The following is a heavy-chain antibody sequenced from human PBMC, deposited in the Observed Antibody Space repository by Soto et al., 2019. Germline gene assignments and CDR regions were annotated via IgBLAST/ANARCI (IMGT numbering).Heavy chain of an antibody. CDR1: DFTFRNYW. Sequence: EVQLVESGGDLVQPGGSLRLSCATSDFTFRNYWMNWVRQAPGKGLEWVANIKPDGSATNYVDSVKGRLTISRHNVRNSVSLQMNSLRAEDTAVYFCFGGNGGPQWGQGTLVTVSS. CDR3: FGGNGGPQ. V-gene: IGHV3-7*03. D-gene: IGHD3-16*01. J-gene: IGHJ4*02. CDR2: IKPDGSAT.